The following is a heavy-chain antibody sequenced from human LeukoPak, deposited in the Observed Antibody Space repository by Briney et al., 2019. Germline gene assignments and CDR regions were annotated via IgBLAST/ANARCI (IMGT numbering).Heavy chain of an antibody. CDR2: IDANGANT. J-gene: IGHJ4*02. V-gene: IGHV3-23*01. CDR1: GLTLIDYA. CDR3: ATELSVGTSLHYVY. Sequence: GGSLRLSCVASGLTLIDYAMSWVRQAPGKGLEWVSTIDANGANTWYAGSVNGRFTISRDTSKNTLSLLMNSLRADDTALYYCATELSVGTSLHYVYWGQGVLVTVSS. D-gene: IGHD3-16*01.